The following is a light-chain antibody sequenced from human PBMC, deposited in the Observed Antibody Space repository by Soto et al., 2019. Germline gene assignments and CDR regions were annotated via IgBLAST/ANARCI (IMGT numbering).Light chain of an antibody. CDR3: QQYYNTPRT. J-gene: IGKJ1*01. V-gene: IGKV3-15*01. Sequence: EIVMTQSPATLSVSPGERATLSCGASQSVRGNLAWYQQKPGQAPGLLIFDAFTRATGVPARFSGSGSGAEFTLTISSLQAEDVAVYYCQQYYNTPRTFGQGTKVDIK. CDR2: DAF. CDR1: QSVRGN.